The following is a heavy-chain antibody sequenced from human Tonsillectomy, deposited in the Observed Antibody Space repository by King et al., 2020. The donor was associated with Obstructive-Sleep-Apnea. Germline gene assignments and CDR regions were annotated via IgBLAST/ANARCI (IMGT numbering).Heavy chain of an antibody. CDR2: ISYSGST. Sequence: QLQESGPGLVKPSETLSLTCTVSGGSINSYYWSWIRQTPGKGLEWIGDISYSGSTNYNPSLKSRVTISVDTSKNQFSLKLSSVTAADTAVYYCARDRVGRDSYNRFDYWGQGTLVTVSS. J-gene: IGHJ4*02. CDR1: GGSINSYY. D-gene: IGHD5-24*01. CDR3: ARDRVGRDSYNRFDY. V-gene: IGHV4-59*01.